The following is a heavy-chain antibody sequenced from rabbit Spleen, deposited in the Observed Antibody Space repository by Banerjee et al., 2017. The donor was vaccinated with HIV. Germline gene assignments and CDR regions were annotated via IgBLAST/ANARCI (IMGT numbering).Heavy chain of an antibody. CDR2: IYAGSGGST. V-gene: IGHV1S40*01. J-gene: IGHJ4*01. Sequence: QSLEESGGDLVKPGASLTLTCTASGFSFSSNYWICWVRQAPGKGLEWIACIYAGSGGSTCDANWVKSRLPKSKAASATVTMQMTSLPVAGTASYFAGRHLAAFDLWGQGTLVPGS. CDR3: GRHLAAFDL. CDR1: GFSFSSNYW.